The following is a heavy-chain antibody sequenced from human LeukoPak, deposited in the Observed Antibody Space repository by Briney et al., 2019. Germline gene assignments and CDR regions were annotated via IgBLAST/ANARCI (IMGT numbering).Heavy chain of an antibody. V-gene: IGHV3-23*01. D-gene: IGHD4-11*01. Sequence: GESLRLSCAASGFTFSSYAMNWVRQAPVKGLEWVSAIRSSGGSTYYTDSVKGRFTISRDNSKNTLYLQMNSLRAEDTAVYYCARETNDYSNAGDYWGQGTLVTVSS. CDR1: GFTFSSYA. J-gene: IGHJ4*02. CDR2: IRSSGGST. CDR3: ARETNDYSNAGDY.